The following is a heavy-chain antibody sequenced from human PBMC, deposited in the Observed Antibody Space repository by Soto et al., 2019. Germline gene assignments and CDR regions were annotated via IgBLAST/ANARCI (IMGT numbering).Heavy chain of an antibody. CDR1: GYTFTSYA. V-gene: IGHV1-3*01. CDR3: ARTGGDIVVVPAAMPAGDKVATIDY. D-gene: IGHD2-2*01. Sequence: GASVKVSCKASGYTFTSYAMHWVRQAPGQRLEWMGWINAGNGNAKYSQKFQGRVTITRDTSASTAYMELSSLRSEDTAVYYCARTGGDIVVVPAAMPAGDKVATIDYWGQGTLVTVSS. CDR2: INAGNGNA. J-gene: IGHJ4*02.